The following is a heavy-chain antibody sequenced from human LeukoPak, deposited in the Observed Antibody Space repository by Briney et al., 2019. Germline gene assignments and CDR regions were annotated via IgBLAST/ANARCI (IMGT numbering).Heavy chain of an antibody. CDR3: ARVDSSGWSDAFDI. CDR1: GYTFTGYY. Sequence: ASVKVSCKASGYTFTGYYMHWVRQAPGQGLEWMGWINPNSGGTNYAQKFQGRVTMTRDTSISTAYMELSRLRSDDTAVYYCARVDSSGWSDAFDIWGQGTMVTVSS. CDR2: INPNSGGT. V-gene: IGHV1-2*02. J-gene: IGHJ3*02. D-gene: IGHD6-19*01.